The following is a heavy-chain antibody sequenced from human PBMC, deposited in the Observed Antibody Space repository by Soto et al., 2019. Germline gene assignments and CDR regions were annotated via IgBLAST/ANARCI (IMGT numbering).Heavy chain of an antibody. CDR1: GYTFTSYG. CDR2: ISAYNGNT. CDR3: ARGIKLEKDYYYYGMDV. D-gene: IGHD1-1*01. Sequence: ASVKVSCKASGYTFTSYGISWVRQAPGQGLEWMGWISAYNGNTNYAQKLQGRVTMTTETSTSTAYMELRSLRSDDTAVYYCARGIKLEKDYYYYGMDVWGQGTTVTVSS. V-gene: IGHV1-18*01. J-gene: IGHJ6*02.